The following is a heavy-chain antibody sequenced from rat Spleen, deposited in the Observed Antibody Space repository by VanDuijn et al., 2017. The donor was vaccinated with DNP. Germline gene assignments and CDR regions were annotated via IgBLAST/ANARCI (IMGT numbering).Heavy chain of an antibody. Sequence: EVQLVESGGDLVQPGRSLKLSCAASGFTFSDYYMAWVRQAPKKGLEWVASISTGGGNTYYRDSVKGRFTISRDHAKSTLYLQMDSLRSEETATYYCARVQLGYYALDAWGQGTSVTVSS. V-gene: IGHV5S11*01. CDR1: GFTFSDYY. J-gene: IGHJ4*01. CDR3: ARVQLGYYALDA. D-gene: IGHD5-1*01. CDR2: ISTGGGNT.